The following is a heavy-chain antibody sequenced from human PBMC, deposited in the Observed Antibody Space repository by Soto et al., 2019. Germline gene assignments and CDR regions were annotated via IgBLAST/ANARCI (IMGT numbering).Heavy chain of an antibody. CDR1: GGSFGAYY. CDR2: INPSGST. D-gene: IGHD3-16*01. CDR3: ARDGSYYYDSSGFDP. Sequence: PSETLSLTCAVYGGSFGAYYWSWIRQPPGKGLEWIGEINPSGSTNYNPSLKSRVTISVDTSKNQFSLKLSSVTAADTAVYYCARDGSYYYDSSGFDPWGQGTLVTVS. V-gene: IGHV4-34*01. J-gene: IGHJ5*02.